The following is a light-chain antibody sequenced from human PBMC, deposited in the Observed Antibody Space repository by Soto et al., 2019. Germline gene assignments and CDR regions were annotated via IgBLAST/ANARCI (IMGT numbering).Light chain of an antibody. J-gene: IGKJ2*01. CDR3: QQYNNLPPDT. CDR2: GAS. V-gene: IGKV3-15*01. Sequence: GSLSVSPGERATLSCRASQSVNNNLAWYQQKPGQAPRLLIYGASTRATGIPGRFRGSGSGTEFTLTITSLQSEDFAVYFCQQYNNLPPDTFGQGTKLEIK. CDR1: QSVNNN.